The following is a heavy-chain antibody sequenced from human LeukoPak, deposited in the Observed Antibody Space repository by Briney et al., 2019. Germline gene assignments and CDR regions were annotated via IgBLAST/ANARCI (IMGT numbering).Heavy chain of an antibody. CDR2: IYYSGST. D-gene: IGHD3-16*01. CDR3: ARGGYYFDY. J-gene: IGHJ4*02. V-gene: IGHV4-61*05. CDR1: GGSISSSSYY. Sequence: PSETLSLTCTVSGGSISSSSYYWGWIRQPPGKGLEWIGHIYYSGSTNYNPSLKSRVTISVDTSKNQFSLKLSSVTAADTAVYYCARGGYYFDYWGQGTLVTVSS.